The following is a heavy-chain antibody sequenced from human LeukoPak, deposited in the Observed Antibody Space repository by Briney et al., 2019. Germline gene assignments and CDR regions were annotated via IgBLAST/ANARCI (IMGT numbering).Heavy chain of an antibody. CDR3: ARGPNSNWSGLDF. Sequence: GGSLRLSCNASGFSFSGHWMHWARQLPGKGLVWVSRISPTGSTTSYADSVKGRFTVSRDNAKNTLYLQVNNLRAEDTAVYYCARGPNSNWSGLDFWGQGTLITVSS. V-gene: IGHV3-74*01. D-gene: IGHD6-6*01. J-gene: IGHJ4*02. CDR2: ISPTGSTT. CDR1: GFSFSGHW.